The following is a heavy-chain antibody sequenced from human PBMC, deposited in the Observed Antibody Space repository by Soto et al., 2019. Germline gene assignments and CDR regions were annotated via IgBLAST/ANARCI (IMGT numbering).Heavy chain of an antibody. CDR3: ARVDDSRGYANFDY. Sequence: QVQLQESGPGLVKPSETLSLTCTVSGGSVSSGRYYWSWIRQPPGKGLEWSGYIYYSGSTNYNPYRKSRGAISVDKSKNQFALKMSSVPAADTAVYDCARVDDSRGYANFDYWGQGTLVTVSS. V-gene: IGHV4-61*01. CDR2: IYYSGST. CDR1: GGSVSSGRYY. D-gene: IGHD3-22*01. J-gene: IGHJ4*02.